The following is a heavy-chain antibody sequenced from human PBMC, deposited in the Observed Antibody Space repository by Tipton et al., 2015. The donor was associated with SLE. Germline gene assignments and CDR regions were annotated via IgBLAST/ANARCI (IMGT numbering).Heavy chain of an antibody. V-gene: IGHV4-34*12. J-gene: IGHJ2*01. Sequence: TLSLTCAVYGESFNGYFWTWIRQPPGKGLEWIAEIIHSGVTNYNPSLKSRVTISVDTSMSQFSLKLSSVTAADTAVYYCARLGDYDFWSGYSGGWFFDLWGRGTLVTVSS. CDR2: IIHSGVT. CDR3: ARLGDYDFWSGYSGGWFFDL. D-gene: IGHD3-3*01. CDR1: GESFNGYF.